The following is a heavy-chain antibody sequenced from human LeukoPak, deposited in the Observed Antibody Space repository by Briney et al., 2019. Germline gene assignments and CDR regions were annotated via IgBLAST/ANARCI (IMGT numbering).Heavy chain of an antibody. CDR1: GGSISSSSYY. D-gene: IGHD6-19*01. V-gene: IGHV4-39*07. CDR2: IYYSGST. J-gene: IGHJ6*03. CDR3: ARDGYSGWYEDYYYYMDV. Sequence: SENLSLTCTVSGGSISSSSYYWGWIRQPPGKGLEWIGSIYYSGSTYYNPSLKSRVTISVDTSKNQFSLKLSSVTAADTAVYYCARDGYSGWYEDYYYYMDVWGKGTTVTVSS.